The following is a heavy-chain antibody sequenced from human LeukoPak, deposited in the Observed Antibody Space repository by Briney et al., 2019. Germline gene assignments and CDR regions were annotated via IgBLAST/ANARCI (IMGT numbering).Heavy chain of an antibody. CDR2: ISGSGGST. D-gene: IGHD1-1*01. V-gene: IGHV3-23*01. CDR1: GFTFSKYA. Sequence: PGGSLRLSCAASGFTFSKYAMSWVRQVPEKGLEWVSSISGSGGSTYYADSVKGRFTISRDNSKNTLHLQMNSLRAEDTALHYCVEWNSVYWYFDLWGRGTLVTVSS. CDR3: VEWNSVYWYFDL. J-gene: IGHJ2*01.